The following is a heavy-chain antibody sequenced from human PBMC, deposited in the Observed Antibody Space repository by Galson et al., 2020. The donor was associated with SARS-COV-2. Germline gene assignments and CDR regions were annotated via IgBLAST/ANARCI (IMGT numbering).Heavy chain of an antibody. CDR1: AAPMSSYY. D-gene: IGHD4-17*01. CDR2: ISYSGST. Sequence: ETSETLSLTCSVSAAPMSSYYWSWIRQPPGKGLEWIGYISYSGSTRYNPSLRSRVTISVDLSKNQLSLKVTSVTAADTAVYYCARDPAPLYGDNYYYGMDVWGRGTTVTVSS. V-gene: IGHV4-59*01. CDR3: ARDPAPLYGDNYYYGMDV. J-gene: IGHJ6*02.